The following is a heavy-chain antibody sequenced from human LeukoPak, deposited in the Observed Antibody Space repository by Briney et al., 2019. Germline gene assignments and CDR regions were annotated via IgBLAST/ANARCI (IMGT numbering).Heavy chain of an antibody. CDR1: GGYISSYY. J-gene: IGHJ6*03. Sequence: SETLSLTCTVSGGYISSYYWSWIRQPPGKGLEWIGYIYYSGSSNYNPSLKSRVTISVDTSKNQFSLKLSSVTAADTAVYYCARTEESGYSYRYFGYYYYMDVWGKGTTVTVSS. V-gene: IGHV4-59*01. D-gene: IGHD5-18*01. CDR2: IYYSGSS. CDR3: ARTEESGYSYRYFGYYYYMDV.